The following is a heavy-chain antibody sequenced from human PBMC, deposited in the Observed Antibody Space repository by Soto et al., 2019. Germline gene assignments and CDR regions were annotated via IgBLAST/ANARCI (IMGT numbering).Heavy chain of an antibody. CDR2: IYTSGST. J-gene: IGHJ6*02. D-gene: IGHD2-15*01. Sequence: SETLSLTCTVSGGSISSYYWSWIRQPAGKGLEWIGRIYTSGSTNYNPSLKSRVTMSVDTSKNQFSLKLSSVTAADTAVYYCARAHPEYCSGGSCYSGSPRGMDVWGQGPTVTVSS. CDR1: GGSISSYY. CDR3: ARAHPEYCSGGSCYSGSPRGMDV. V-gene: IGHV4-4*07.